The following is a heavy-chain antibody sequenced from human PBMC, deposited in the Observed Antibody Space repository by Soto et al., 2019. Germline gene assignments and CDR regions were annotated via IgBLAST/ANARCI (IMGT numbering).Heavy chain of an antibody. D-gene: IGHD2-2*01. CDR3: ARGRPREVGYCSSTSCYGYYFDY. Sequence: GASVKVSCKASGGTFSSYTISWVRQAPGQGLEWMGRIIPILGIANYAQKLQGRVTITADKSTSTAYMELSSLRSEDTAVYYCARGRPREVGYCSSTSCYGYYFDYWGQGTLVTVSS. V-gene: IGHV1-69*02. J-gene: IGHJ4*02. CDR1: GGTFSSYT. CDR2: IIPILGIA.